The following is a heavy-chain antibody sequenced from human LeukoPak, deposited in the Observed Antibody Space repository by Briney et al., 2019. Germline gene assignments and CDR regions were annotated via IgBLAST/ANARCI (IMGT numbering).Heavy chain of an antibody. CDR1: GYTFTGYY. J-gene: IGHJ4*02. Sequence: ASVTVSCKASGYTFTGYYMHWVRQAPGQGLEWMGWINPNSGGTNYAQKFQGRVTMTRDTSISTAYMELSRLRSDDTAVYYCARDANSGYDYYFDYWGQGTLVTVSS. D-gene: IGHD5-12*01. V-gene: IGHV1-2*02. CDR2: INPNSGGT. CDR3: ARDANSGYDYYFDY.